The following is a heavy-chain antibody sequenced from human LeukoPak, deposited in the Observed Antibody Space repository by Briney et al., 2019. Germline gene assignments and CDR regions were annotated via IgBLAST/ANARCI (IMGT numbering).Heavy chain of an antibody. CDR2: IYYSGST. CDR1: GGSISSYY. V-gene: IGHV4-59*12. J-gene: IGHJ3*02. D-gene: IGHD2-2*01. CDR3: ARRSRGYQRNYAFDI. Sequence: SETLSLTCTVSGGSISSYYWSWIRQPPGKGLEWIGYIYYSGSTNYNPSLKSRVTISVDTSKNQFSLKLSSVTAADTAVYYCARRSRGYQRNYAFDIWGQGTMVTVSS.